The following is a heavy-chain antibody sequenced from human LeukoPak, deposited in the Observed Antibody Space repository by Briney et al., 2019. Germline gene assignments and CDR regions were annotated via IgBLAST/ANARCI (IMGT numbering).Heavy chain of an antibody. V-gene: IGHV4-59*01. J-gene: IGHJ6*03. D-gene: IGHD3-22*01. CDR1: GGSISSYY. CDR2: IYYSGST. Sequence: SETLSLTCTVSGGSISSYYWSWIRQPPGKGLEWIGYIYYSGSTNYNPSLKSRVTISVDTSKNQSSLKLSSVTAADTAVYYCASCYYDSSGYSPSYYYYMDVWGKGTTVTVSS. CDR3: ASCYYDSSGYSPSYYYYMDV.